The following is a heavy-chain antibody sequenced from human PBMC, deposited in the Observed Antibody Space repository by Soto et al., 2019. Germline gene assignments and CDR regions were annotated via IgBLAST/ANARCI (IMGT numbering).Heavy chain of an antibody. CDR1: GFTFSTYA. CDR3: AKDRKSGSGWYWDY. Sequence: PGGSLRLSCAASGFTFSTYAMSWVRQAPGKGLEWVSAISGSGGSTYYADSVKGRFTISRDNSKNTLYLQMNSLRAEDTAVYYWAKDRKSGSGWYWDYWGQGTLVTVSS. CDR2: ISGSGGST. J-gene: IGHJ4*02. V-gene: IGHV3-23*01. D-gene: IGHD6-19*01.